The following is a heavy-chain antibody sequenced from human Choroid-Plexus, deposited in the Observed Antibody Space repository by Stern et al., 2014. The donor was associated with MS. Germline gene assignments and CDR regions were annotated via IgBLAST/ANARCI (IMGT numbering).Heavy chain of an antibody. CDR2: IDWGDDK. CDR1: GFSLSTSGMC. Sequence: QITLKESGPALVKPTQTLTLTCTFSGFSLSTSGMCVSWIRQSPGKALEXLVLIDWGDDKFYSTSLKARLTISKDTSKNQVVLTMTNMEPVDTATYYCARIGLGPFNYAIDIWGQGTMVTVSS. D-gene: IGHD3/OR15-3a*01. CDR3: ARIGLGPFNYAIDI. J-gene: IGHJ3*02. V-gene: IGHV2-70*01.